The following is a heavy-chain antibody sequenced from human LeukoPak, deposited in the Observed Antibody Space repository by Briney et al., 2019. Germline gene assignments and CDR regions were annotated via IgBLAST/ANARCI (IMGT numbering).Heavy chain of an antibody. CDR3: ARYPSGYLGGWFDP. CDR1: GGSLSSYY. D-gene: IGHD3-3*01. CDR2: NYYSGST. Sequence: SETLSLTCTVSGGSLSSYYWIWIRQPPGKGLEGMGYNYYSGSTNYNPSLKSRVTISVDTSNNQFSLKLSSVTAADTAVYYCARYPSGYLGGWFDPWGQGTLVTVSS. V-gene: IGHV4-59*01. J-gene: IGHJ5*02.